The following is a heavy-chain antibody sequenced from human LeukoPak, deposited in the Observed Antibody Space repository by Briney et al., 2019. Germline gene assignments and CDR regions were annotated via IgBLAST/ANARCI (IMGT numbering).Heavy chain of an antibody. CDR3: ARFCIADAGTEQWLRRDFDY. V-gene: IGHV3-21*01. CDR2: ISSNSSYI. Sequence: GGSLRLSCAASGFTFSSYSMHWVRQAPGKGLEWVSSISSNSSYIYYADSVKGRFTISRDNTKNSLYLQMNSMRAEDTAVYYCARFCIADAGTEQWLRRDFDYWGQGTLVTVSS. J-gene: IGHJ4*02. D-gene: IGHD6-13*01. CDR1: GFTFSSYS.